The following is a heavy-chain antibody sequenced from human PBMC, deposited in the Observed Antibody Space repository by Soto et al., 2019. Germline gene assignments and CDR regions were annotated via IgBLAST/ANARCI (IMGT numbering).Heavy chain of an antibody. Sequence: SETLSLTCTVSGGSIISGDYYWSWIRQPPGKSLEWIGYIYYSGDTSYNPSLKSRVTISIDTSKNQFSLKLSSVTAADTAVYYCARRYSSSLDVWGQGTTVTVSS. J-gene: IGHJ6*02. V-gene: IGHV4-30-4*08. D-gene: IGHD6-13*01. CDR3: ARRYSSSLDV. CDR2: IYYSGDT. CDR1: GGSIISGDYY.